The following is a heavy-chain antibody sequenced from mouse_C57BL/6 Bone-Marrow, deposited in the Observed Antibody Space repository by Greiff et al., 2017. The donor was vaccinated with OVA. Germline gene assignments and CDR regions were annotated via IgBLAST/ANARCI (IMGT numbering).Heavy chain of an antibody. Sequence: EVHLVESGGGLVQPGGSLKLSCAASGFTFSDYYMYWVRQTPEKRLEWVAYISNGGGSTYYPDTVKGRFTISRDNAKNTLYLQMSRLKSEDTAMDYCARRNGYFYFDYWGQGTTLTVSS. CDR1: GFTFSDYY. CDR3: ARRNGYFYFDY. J-gene: IGHJ2*01. V-gene: IGHV5-12*01. CDR2: ISNGGGST. D-gene: IGHD2-3*01.